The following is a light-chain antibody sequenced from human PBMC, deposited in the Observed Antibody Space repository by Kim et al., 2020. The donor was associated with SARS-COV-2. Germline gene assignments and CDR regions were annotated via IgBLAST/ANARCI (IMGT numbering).Light chain of an antibody. J-gene: IGLJ7*01. Sequence: KTVTIYCTRSSGSISNNYVQWDQQRPGRAPTTVISEDNQRPSGVPDRFSGSIDSSSKSASLTISGLKTEDEADYYCQSYDSSNHVVFGGGTQLTVL. CDR1: SGSISNNY. CDR2: EDN. CDR3: QSYDSSNHVV. V-gene: IGLV6-57*03.